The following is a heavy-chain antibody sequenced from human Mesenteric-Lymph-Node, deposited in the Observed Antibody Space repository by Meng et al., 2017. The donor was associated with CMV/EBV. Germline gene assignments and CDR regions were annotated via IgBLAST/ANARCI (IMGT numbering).Heavy chain of an antibody. CDR1: GYTFNSNA. D-gene: IGHD3-16*01. V-gene: IGHV1-46*02. Sequence: ASVKVSCKASGYTFNSNAISWVRQAPGQGLEWMGIINPSGGSTSYAQKFQGRVTMTRDTSTSTVYMELSSLRSEDTAVYYCARGVALAGGDAFDIWGQGTMVTVSS. J-gene: IGHJ3*02. CDR2: INPSGGST. CDR3: ARGVALAGGDAFDI.